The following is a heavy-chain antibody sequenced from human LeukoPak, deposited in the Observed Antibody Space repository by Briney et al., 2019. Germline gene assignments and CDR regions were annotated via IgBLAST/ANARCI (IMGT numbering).Heavy chain of an antibody. CDR3: ARDLHYAFDI. Sequence: PGGSLRLSCAASGFTFSGYAVNWVRQAPGKGLEWVSHIYSSDTTYADSVKGRFTISRDNAKNSLYLQMNSLRDEDTAVYYCARDLHYAFDIWGQGTMVTVSS. D-gene: IGHD3-10*01. J-gene: IGHJ3*02. CDR2: IYSSDTT. CDR1: GFTFSGYA. V-gene: IGHV3-48*02.